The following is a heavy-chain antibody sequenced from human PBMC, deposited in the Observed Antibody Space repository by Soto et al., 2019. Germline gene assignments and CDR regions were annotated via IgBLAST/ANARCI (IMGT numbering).Heavy chain of an antibody. Sequence: QVQLQESGPGLVKPSQTLSLTCTVSGGSISSGGYYWSGLRPHPVKGLEWIGDLYSSGSTSYNPSPSSRVSLSGEKSKHRLSLKLRAVTVSDTKLYYCARGSDRSGYWCFWGQGPLVTVSS. D-gene: IGHD3-22*01. V-gene: IGHV4-31*03. CDR3: ARGSDRSGYWCF. CDR1: GGSISSGGYY. J-gene: IGHJ1*01. CDR2: LYSSGST.